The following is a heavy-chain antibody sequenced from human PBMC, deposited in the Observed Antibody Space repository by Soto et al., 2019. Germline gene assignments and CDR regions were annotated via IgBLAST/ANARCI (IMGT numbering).Heavy chain of an antibody. V-gene: IGHV3-33*01. CDR2: IWYDGSNK. D-gene: IGHD3-16*01. CDR3: ASELGSARAHYGMEV. J-gene: IGHJ6*02. CDR1: GFTFSSYG. Sequence: GSLRLSCAASGFTFSSYGMHWVRQAPGKGLEWVAVIWYDGSNKYYADSVKGRFTISRDNSKNTLYLQMNSLRAEDTAVYYCASELGSARAHYGMEVWGQGTTVTVSS.